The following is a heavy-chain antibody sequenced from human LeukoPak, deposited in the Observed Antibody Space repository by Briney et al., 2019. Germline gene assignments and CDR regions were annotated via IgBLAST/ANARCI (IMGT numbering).Heavy chain of an antibody. CDR3: ASLLIAAAATDY. Sequence: PGGSLRLSCAASGFTFSSYSMNWVNQAPGKRLEWVSSISSSSSYIYYADSVKGRFTISRDNAKNSLYLQMNSLRAEDTAVYYCASLLIAAAATDYWGQGTLFTVSS. V-gene: IGHV3-21*01. D-gene: IGHD6-13*01. CDR1: GFTFSSYS. CDR2: ISSSSSYI. J-gene: IGHJ4*02.